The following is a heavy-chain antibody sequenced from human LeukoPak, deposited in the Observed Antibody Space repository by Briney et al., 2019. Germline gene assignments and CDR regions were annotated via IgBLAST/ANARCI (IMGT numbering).Heavy chain of an antibody. CDR3: ARDTRPVLRYFDWLSLDY. V-gene: IGHV3-30-3*01. J-gene: IGHJ4*02. CDR1: GFAFSSYA. Sequence: GALRLSFAASGFAFSSYAMHWVRPAPGKGLGWVAGISYDGSNKYYADSVKGRFTISRDNSKNTLYLQMNSLRAEDTAVYYCARDTRPVLRYFDWLSLDYWGQGTLVTVSS. D-gene: IGHD3-9*01. CDR2: ISYDGSNK.